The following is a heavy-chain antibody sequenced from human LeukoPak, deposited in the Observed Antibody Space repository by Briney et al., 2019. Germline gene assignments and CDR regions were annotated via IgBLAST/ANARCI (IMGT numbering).Heavy chain of an antibody. Sequence: ASVKVSCKASGYTFTSYGISWVRQAPGQGLEWMGWISAYNGNTNYAQKLQGRVTMTTDTSTDTAYMELSSLRSEDTAVYYCATDQGRFGDPSFDYWGQGTLVTVSS. V-gene: IGHV1-18*01. CDR3: ATDQGRFGDPSFDY. D-gene: IGHD3-10*01. J-gene: IGHJ4*02. CDR1: GYTFTSYG. CDR2: ISAYNGNT.